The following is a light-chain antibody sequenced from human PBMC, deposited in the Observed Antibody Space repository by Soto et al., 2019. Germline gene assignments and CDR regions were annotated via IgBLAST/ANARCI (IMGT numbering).Light chain of an antibody. CDR2: DAS. V-gene: IGKV1-33*01. CDR3: QQYESLPLT. J-gene: IGKJ5*01. CDR1: QDINKN. Sequence: DIQMTQSPSSLSASVGDRVTITCQASQDINKNLIWYQQKPGKAPKLLIYDASDLETGVPSRFSGSGSGTGCTFTISSLQPEDFATYYCQQYESLPLTFGQGTRLEIK.